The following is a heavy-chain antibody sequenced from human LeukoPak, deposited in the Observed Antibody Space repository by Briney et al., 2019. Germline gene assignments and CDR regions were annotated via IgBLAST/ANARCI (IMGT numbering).Heavy chain of an antibody. CDR2: ISSSSYI. Sequence: PGGSLRLSCAASGFTFSSYSMSWVRQAPGKGLEWVSSISSSSYIYYADSVKGRFTISRDNAKNSLYLQMNSLRAEDTAVYYCARVGGAHFDYWGQGTLVTVSS. CDR3: ARVGGAHFDY. J-gene: IGHJ4*02. D-gene: IGHD4/OR15-4a*01. CDR1: GFTFSSYS. V-gene: IGHV3-21*01.